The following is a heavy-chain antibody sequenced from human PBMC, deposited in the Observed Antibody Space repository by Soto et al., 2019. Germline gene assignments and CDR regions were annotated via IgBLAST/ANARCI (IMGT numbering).Heavy chain of an antibody. CDR2: IYGSDDK. CDR3: ARRYDPYYFDY. CDR1: GFSLTTSAVA. V-gene: IGHV2-5*01. D-gene: IGHD1-1*01. Sequence: QITLKESGPTLVKPTQTLTLTCTFSGFSLTTSAVAVGWIRQPPGKALEWLAIIYGSDDKFYSPSLRSGLTXTTXTSTNQVVLTMTNMDPVDTATYYCARRYDPYYFDYWGQGTLVTVSS. J-gene: IGHJ4*02.